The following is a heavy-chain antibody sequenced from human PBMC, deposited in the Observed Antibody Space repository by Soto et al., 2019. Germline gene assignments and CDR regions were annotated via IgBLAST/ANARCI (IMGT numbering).Heavy chain of an antibody. D-gene: IGHD3-3*01. Sequence: SETLSLTCTVSGGSVSSGSYYWSWIRQPPGKGLGWIGYIYYSGSTNYNPSLKSRVTISVDTSKNQFSLKLSSVTAADTAVYYCASSVLRFLEWSRMDVWGQGTTVTVSS. CDR1: GGSVSSGSYY. V-gene: IGHV4-61*01. J-gene: IGHJ6*02. CDR3: ASSVLRFLEWSRMDV. CDR2: IYYSGST.